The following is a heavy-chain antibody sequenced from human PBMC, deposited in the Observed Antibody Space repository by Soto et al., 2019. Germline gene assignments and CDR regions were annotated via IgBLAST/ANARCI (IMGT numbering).Heavy chain of an antibody. CDR1: GGSISSGGYY. V-gene: IGHV4-31*01. CDR2: IYYSGST. D-gene: IGHD4-4*01. Sequence: QVQLQESGPGLVKPSQTLSLTCTVSGGSISSGGYYWSWIRQHPGKGLEWIGYIYYSGSTYYNPSLKSSVTISVDTSKNQFSLKLSSVTAADTAVYYCARDFRSVTTVTTTGAFDIWGQGTMVTVSS. J-gene: IGHJ3*02. CDR3: ARDFRSVTTVTTTGAFDI.